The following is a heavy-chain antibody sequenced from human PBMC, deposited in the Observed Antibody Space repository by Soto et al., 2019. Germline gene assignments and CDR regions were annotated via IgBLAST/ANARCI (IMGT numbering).Heavy chain of an antibody. D-gene: IGHD5-12*01. CDR1: GGSVSSGSYY. J-gene: IGHJ4*02. CDR2: IYYSGST. Sequence: PSETLSVTCTVAGGSVSSGSYYWSWIRQPPGKGLEWIGYIYYSGSTNYNPSLKSRVTISVDTSKNQFSLKLSSVTAADTAVYYCARGGNNQWLRPEYYFDYWGQGTLVTVSS. V-gene: IGHV4-61*01. CDR3: ARGGNNQWLRPEYYFDY.